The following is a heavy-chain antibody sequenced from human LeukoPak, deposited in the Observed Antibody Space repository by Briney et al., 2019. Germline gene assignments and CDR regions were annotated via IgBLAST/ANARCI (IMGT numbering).Heavy chain of an antibody. CDR3: ARLLIYCSSTRCHFDY. CDR2: IYYSGIT. V-gene: IGHV4-39*01. Sequence: SETLSLTCTVSGGSISSSNYYWGWIRQPPGKGLEWIGNIYYSGITYYNPSLKSRVTISVDTSNNQFSLKLSSVTAADTAMYYCARLLIYCSSTRCHFDYWGQGTLVSVSS. J-gene: IGHJ4*02. CDR1: GGSISSSNYY. D-gene: IGHD2-2*01.